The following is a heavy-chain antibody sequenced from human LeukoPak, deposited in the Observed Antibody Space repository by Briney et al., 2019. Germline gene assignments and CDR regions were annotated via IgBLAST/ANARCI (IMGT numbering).Heavy chain of an antibody. CDR1: GGSISSYY. V-gene: IGHV4-59*01. Sequence: SETLSLTCTVSGGSISSYYWSWIRQPPGKGLEWIGYIYYSGSTNYNPSLKSRVTISVDTSKNQFSLKLSSVTAADTAVYYCARGGSGYYTSYYYYMDVWGKGTTVTVSS. CDR3: ARGGSGYYTSYYYYMDV. D-gene: IGHD3-3*01. J-gene: IGHJ6*03. CDR2: IYYSGST.